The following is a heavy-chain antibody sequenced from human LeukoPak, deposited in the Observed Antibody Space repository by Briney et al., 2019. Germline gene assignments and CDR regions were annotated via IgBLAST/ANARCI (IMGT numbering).Heavy chain of an antibody. CDR3: VRGDFQPT. Sequence: GGSLRLSCAASGFTLSTYWMHWARQAPGKGLVWVSRIDYDGINTNYADSVKGRFSISRDNAKNILYLQMSSLRADDTAVYYCVRGDFQPTWGQGTLVTVSS. V-gene: IGHV3-74*01. D-gene: IGHD2/OR15-2a*01. CDR2: IDYDGINT. J-gene: IGHJ5*02. CDR1: GFTLSTYW.